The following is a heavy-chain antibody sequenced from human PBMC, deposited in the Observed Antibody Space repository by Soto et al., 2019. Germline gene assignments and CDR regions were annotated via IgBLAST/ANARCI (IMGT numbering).Heavy chain of an antibody. D-gene: IGHD2-15*01. CDR1: GYTFTGYY. V-gene: IGHV1-2*04. CDR3: ARDAKDIVVVVAATPGGFDY. Sequence: QVQLVQSGAEVKKPGASVKVSCKASGYTFTGYYMHWVRQAPGQGLEWMGWINPNSGGTNYAQKFQGWVTMTRDTAISTAYMELSRVRSDDTAVYYCARDAKDIVVVVAATPGGFDYWGQGTLVTVSS. J-gene: IGHJ4*02. CDR2: INPNSGGT.